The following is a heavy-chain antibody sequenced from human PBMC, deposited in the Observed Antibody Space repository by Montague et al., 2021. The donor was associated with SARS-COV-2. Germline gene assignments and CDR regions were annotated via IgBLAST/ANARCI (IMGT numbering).Heavy chain of an antibody. V-gene: IGHV4-4*07. CDR2: IYSSGST. CDR3: ACALGAPDCYFDS. CDR1: GGSMRSYY. D-gene: IGHD3-16*01. Sequence: SETLSLTCTVSGGSMRSYYWSWIRQPAGQGLEWIGRIYSSGSTNYNPSXNSRITMSVDMSRNQFSLKLTSVTAAATAVYYCACALGAPDCYFDSWGQGTLVTVSS. J-gene: IGHJ4*02.